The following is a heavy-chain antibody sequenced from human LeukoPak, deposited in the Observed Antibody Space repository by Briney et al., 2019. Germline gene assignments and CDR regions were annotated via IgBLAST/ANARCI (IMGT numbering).Heavy chain of an antibody. D-gene: IGHD3-9*01. Sequence: GGSLRPSCAASGFTFSSYEMNWVRQAPGKGLEWVSYISSSGSTIYYADSVKGRFTISRDNAKNSLYLQMNSLRAEDTAVYYCARAPRITIFSGYYYMDVWGKGTTVTISS. J-gene: IGHJ6*03. CDR2: ISSSGSTI. CDR3: ARAPRITIFSGYYYMDV. CDR1: GFTFSSYE. V-gene: IGHV3-48*03.